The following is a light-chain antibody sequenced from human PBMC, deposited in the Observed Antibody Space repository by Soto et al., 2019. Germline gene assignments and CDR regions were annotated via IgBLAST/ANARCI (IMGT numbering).Light chain of an antibody. CDR1: SSDVGGYNY. V-gene: IGLV2-14*03. J-gene: IGLJ1*01. Sequence: QSALTQPASVSGSPGQSITISCTGTSSDVGGYNYVSWYQHHPGKAPKLVIYDVSDRPSGVSNRFSGSKSGNTASLTISGLQAEDEADYFCNSYTSSSTPYVFGTGTK. CDR2: DVS. CDR3: NSYTSSSTPYV.